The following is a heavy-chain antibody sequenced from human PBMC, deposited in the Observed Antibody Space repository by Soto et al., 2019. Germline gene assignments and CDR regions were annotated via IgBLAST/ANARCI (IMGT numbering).Heavy chain of an antibody. D-gene: IGHD2-2*01. Sequence: ASVKVSCKASGYTFTSYGISWVRQAPGQGLEWMGWISAYNGNTNYAQKLQGRVTMTTDTSTSTAYMELSSLRSEDTAVYYCARGYCSSTSCVFDPWGQGTLVTVSS. CDR2: ISAYNGNT. CDR3: ARGYCSSTSCVFDP. V-gene: IGHV1-18*01. CDR1: GYTFTSYG. J-gene: IGHJ5*02.